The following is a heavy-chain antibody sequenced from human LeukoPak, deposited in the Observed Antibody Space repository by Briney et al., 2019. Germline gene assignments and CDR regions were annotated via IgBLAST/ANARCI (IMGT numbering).Heavy chain of an antibody. D-gene: IGHD5-18*01. CDR2: IYTSGST. Sequence: PSETLSLTCTVSGGSISSYYWSWIRQPAGKGLEWIGRIYTSGSTNYNPSLKSRVTMSVDTSKNQFSLKLSSVTAADTAVYYCALGVDTAMAQRHCYYGMYVWGQGTTVTVSS. J-gene: IGHJ6*02. CDR3: ALGVDTAMAQRHCYYGMYV. CDR1: GGSISSYY. V-gene: IGHV4-4*07.